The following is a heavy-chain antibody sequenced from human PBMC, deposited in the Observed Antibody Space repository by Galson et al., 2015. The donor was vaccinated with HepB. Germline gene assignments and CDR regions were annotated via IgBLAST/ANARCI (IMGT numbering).Heavy chain of an antibody. J-gene: IGHJ5*02. D-gene: IGHD2-21*01. CDR2: INPNSGDT. Sequence: SLRLSCEASGYTFTSYCMHWVRQAPGQGLEWMGWINPNSGDTNYAQKVQGRVTMTRDKSNSTPYMELSRLRSDDTAVYYCARGGIACRSFPMSCFDPWGQGTLVTVSS. CDR3: ARGGIACRSFPMSCFDP. CDR1: GYTFTSYC. V-gene: IGHV1-2*02.